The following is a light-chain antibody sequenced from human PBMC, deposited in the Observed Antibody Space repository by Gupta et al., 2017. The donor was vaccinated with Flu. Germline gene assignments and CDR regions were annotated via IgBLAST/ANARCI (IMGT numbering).Light chain of an antibody. J-gene: IGKJ2*01. V-gene: IGKV4-1*01. Sequence: NCKSSQSVLYSSNNKNYLAWYQQKPGQPPKLLIYWASTQESGVPDRFSASGSGTDFTLTISSLQAEDVAVYYCQQYYSTPYTFGQGTKLEIK. CDR1: QSVLYSSNNKNY. CDR2: WAS. CDR3: QQYYSTPYT.